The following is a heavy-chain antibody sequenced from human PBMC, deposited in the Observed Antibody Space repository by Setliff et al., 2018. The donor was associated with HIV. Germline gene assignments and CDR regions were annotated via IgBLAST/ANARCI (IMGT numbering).Heavy chain of an antibody. D-gene: IGHD4-17*01. CDR3: ARVQMAYAAFDV. CDR1: GGSISTYY. CDR2: IYFTGSS. Sequence: SETLSLTCTVSGGSISTYYWSWIRQPPGKGLEWIGSIYFTGSSDNNPSLKSRVTLSVDTSKHQYSPKLSSVTAADTAVYYCARVQMAYAAFDVWGQGTMVTVSS. J-gene: IGHJ3*01. V-gene: IGHV4-59*01.